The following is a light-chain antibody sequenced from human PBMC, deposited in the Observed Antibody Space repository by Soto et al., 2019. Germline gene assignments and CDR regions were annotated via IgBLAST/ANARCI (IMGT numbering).Light chain of an antibody. J-gene: IGKJ2*01. CDR3: MRHIAFPWT. Sequence: DIVMTQSPLSLPVTPGEPASISCRSSQSLFNSDDGNTYLDWYLQRPGQPPQLRIYRLSNRASGITDRFNGSGSGNDFTLKISRVETEELGVYSCMRHIAFPWTFGQGTKLEV. CDR1: QSLFNSDDGNTY. V-gene: IGKV2-40*01. CDR2: RLS.